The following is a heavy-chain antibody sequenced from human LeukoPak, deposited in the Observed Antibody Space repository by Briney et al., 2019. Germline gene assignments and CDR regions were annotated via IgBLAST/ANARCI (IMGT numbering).Heavy chain of an antibody. J-gene: IGHJ4*02. Sequence: SETLSLTCTVSGGSIRSYYWSWIRQPPGKGLEWIGYIYYSGSTNYNPSLKSRVTISVDTSKNQFSLKLSSVAAADTAVYYCARVAGPIGDYPLYYFDYWGQGTLVTVSS. CDR1: GGSIRSYY. CDR2: IYYSGST. CDR3: ARVAGPIGDYPLYYFDY. D-gene: IGHD4-17*01. V-gene: IGHV4-59*01.